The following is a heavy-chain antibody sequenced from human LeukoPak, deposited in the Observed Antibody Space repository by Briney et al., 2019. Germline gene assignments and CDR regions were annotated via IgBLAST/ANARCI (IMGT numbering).Heavy chain of an antibody. CDR1: GFTFSHFA. Sequence: TGGSLRLSCEASGFTFSHFAMHWVRQAPGKGLEWVAVISYDGKKTYYADSVKDRFTISRDNSKNTVYLQMNSLRAEDTAVYYCASRTTVTDADGFDIWGQGTMVTVSS. D-gene: IGHD4-17*01. CDR2: ISYDGKKT. V-gene: IGHV3-30*14. CDR3: ASRTTVTDADGFDI. J-gene: IGHJ3*02.